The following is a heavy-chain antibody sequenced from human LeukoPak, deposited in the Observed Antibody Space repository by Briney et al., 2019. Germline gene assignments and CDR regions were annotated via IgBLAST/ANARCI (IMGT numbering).Heavy chain of an antibody. CDR1: GFTFKSYA. CDR3: MREEGEGY. Sequence: PGGSLRLSCSASGFTFKSYAMHWVRQAPGKGLEWVAVISYDGTNKYYADSVKGRFTISRDNSKNTLYLQMNNLRAEDAAVYYCMREEGEGYWGQGTLVTVSS. CDR2: ISYDGTNK. V-gene: IGHV3-30-3*01. J-gene: IGHJ4*02.